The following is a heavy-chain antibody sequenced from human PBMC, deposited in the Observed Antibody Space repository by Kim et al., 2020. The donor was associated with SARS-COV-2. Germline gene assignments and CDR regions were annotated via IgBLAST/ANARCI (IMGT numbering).Heavy chain of an antibody. CDR3: YAQEDIAAAGTFDY. D-gene: IGHD6-13*01. CDR2: ISSSSSYT. J-gene: IGHJ4*02. CDR1: GFTFSDYY. Sequence: GGSLRLSCAASGFTFSDYYMSWIRQAPGKGLEWVSYISSSSSYTNYADSVKGRFTISRDNAKNSLYLQMNSLRAEDTAVYYCYAQEDIAAAGTFDYWGQGTLVTVSS. V-gene: IGHV3-11*03.